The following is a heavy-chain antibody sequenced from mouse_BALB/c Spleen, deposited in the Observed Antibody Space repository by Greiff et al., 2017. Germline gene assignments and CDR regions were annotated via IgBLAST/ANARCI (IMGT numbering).Heavy chain of an antibody. CDR1: GYTFTDYA. D-gene: IGHD2-4*01. CDR3: ARSGDYGGYYFDY. Sequence: VMLVESGPELVRPGVSVKISCKGSGYTFTDYAMHWVKQSHAKSLEWIGVISTYYGNTNYNQKFKGKATMTVDKSSSTAYMELARLTSEDSAIYYCARSGDYGGYYFDYWGQGTTLTVSS. J-gene: IGHJ2*01. V-gene: IGHV1-67*01. CDR2: ISTYYGNT.